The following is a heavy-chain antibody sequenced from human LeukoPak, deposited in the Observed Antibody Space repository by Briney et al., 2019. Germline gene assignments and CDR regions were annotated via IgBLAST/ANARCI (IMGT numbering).Heavy chain of an antibody. CDR2: INHSGST. CDR1: GGSFSGYY. V-gene: IGHV4-34*01. D-gene: IGHD3-3*01. Sequence: SETLSLTCAVYGGSFSGYYWSWIRQPPGKGLEWIGEINHSGSTNYNPSLKSRVTISVDTSKNQFSLKLSSVTAADTAVYYCARRYDFWSGYYTHWGQGTLVTVSS. CDR3: ARRYDFWSGYYTH. J-gene: IGHJ4*02.